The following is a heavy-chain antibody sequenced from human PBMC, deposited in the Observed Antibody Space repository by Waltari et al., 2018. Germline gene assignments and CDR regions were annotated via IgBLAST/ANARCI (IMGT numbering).Heavy chain of an antibody. J-gene: IGHJ4*02. V-gene: IGHV4-38-2*02. CDR2: IYHSGST. CDR3: ARVVKGYLDY. D-gene: IGHD3-16*02. CDR1: GYSISSGYY. Sequence: QVQLQESGPGLVKPSETLSLTCTVSGYSISSGYYWGWIRQPPGKGLEWIGSIYHSGSTYYNPSLKSRVTISVDTSKNQFSLKLSSVTAADTAVYYCARVVKGYLDYWGQGTLVTVSS.